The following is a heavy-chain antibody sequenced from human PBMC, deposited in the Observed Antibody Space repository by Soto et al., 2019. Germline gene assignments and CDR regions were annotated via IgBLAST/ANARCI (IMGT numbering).Heavy chain of an antibody. CDR2: IYYSGST. CDR1: GGSISSGGYY. Sequence: PSETLSLTCTVSGGSISSGGYYWSWIRQHPGKGLEWIGYIYYSGSTYYNPSLKGRVTISVDTSKNQFSLKLSSVTAADTAVYYCAAYSRNLYGMDVWGQGTTVTVSS. D-gene: IGHD3-22*01. CDR3: AAYSRNLYGMDV. J-gene: IGHJ6*02. V-gene: IGHV4-31*03.